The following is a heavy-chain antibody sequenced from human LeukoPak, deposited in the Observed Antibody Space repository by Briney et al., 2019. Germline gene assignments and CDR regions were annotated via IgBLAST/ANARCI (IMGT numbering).Heavy chain of an antibody. CDR2: IYYSGST. V-gene: IGHV4-59*01. CDR3: ARGPNYYDSSGYFLSGRRTDRGYYYMDV. CDR1: GGSISSYY. Sequence: SETLSLTCTVSGGSISSYYWSWIRQPPGKGLEWIGYIYYSGSTNYNPSLKSRVTISVDTSKNQFSLKLSSVTAADTAVYYCARGPNYYDSSGYFLSGRRTDRGYYYMDVWGKGTTVTVSS. D-gene: IGHD3-22*01. J-gene: IGHJ6*03.